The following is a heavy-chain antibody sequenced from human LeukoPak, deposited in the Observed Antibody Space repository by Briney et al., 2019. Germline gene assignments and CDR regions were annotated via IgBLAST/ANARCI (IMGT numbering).Heavy chain of an antibody. CDR3: ARDSAVAGTGPDY. D-gene: IGHD6-19*01. J-gene: IGHJ4*02. CDR2: IYTSGST. V-gene: IGHV4-61*02. CDR1: GGSISSGSYY. Sequence: SETLSLTCTVSGGSISSGSYYWRWIRQPAGKGLEWIGRIYTSGSTNYNPSLKSRVTISVDTSKNQFSLKLSSVTAADTAVYYCARDSAVAGTGPDYWGQGTLVTVSS.